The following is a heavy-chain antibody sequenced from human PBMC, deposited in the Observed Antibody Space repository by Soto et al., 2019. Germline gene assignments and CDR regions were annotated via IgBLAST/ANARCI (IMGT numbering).Heavy chain of an antibody. CDR1: GFTFTSSA. V-gene: IGHV1-58*01. Sequence: SVKVSCKASGFTFTSSAVQWVRQARGQRLEWIGWIVVGSGNTNYAQKFQERVTITRDMSTSTAYMELSSLRSKDTAVYYCAADGYSYGYSLGYYYGMDVWGQGTTVTVSS. CDR3: AADGYSYGYSLGYYYGMDV. J-gene: IGHJ6*02. CDR2: IVVGSGNT. D-gene: IGHD5-18*01.